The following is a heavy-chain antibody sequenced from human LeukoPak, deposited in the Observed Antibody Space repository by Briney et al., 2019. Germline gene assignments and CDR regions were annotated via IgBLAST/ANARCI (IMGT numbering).Heavy chain of an antibody. D-gene: IGHD4-17*01. CDR2: IYYSGST. J-gene: IGHJ6*02. CDR3: ARFYGDDYYYYGMDV. CDR1: GGSISSYY. Sequence: PSETLSLTCTVSGGSISSYYWSWIRQPPGQGLEWIGYIYYSGSTNYNPSLKSRVTISVDTSKNQFSLKLSSVTAADTAVCYCARFYGDDYYYYGMDVWGQGTTVTVSS. V-gene: IGHV4-59*01.